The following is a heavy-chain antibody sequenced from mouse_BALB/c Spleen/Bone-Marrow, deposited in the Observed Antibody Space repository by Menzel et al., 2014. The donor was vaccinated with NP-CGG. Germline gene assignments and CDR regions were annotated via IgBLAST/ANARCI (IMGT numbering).Heavy chain of an antibody. CDR1: GFTFSSYG. D-gene: IGHD4-1*01. CDR3: TRREIWDGRDAMDY. J-gene: IGHJ4*01. Sequence: EVMLVESGGDLVKPGGSLKLSCAASGFTFSSYGMSWVRQTPDKRLEWVATISSGGSYTYYPDSVKGRFTISRDNAKSTLYLQMISLKSEDTAIYYCTRREIWDGRDAMDYWGQGTSVTVSS. V-gene: IGHV5-6*02. CDR2: ISSGGSYT.